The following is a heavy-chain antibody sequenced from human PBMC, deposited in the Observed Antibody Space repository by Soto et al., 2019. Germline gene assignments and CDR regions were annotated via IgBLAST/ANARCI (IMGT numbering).Heavy chain of an antibody. J-gene: IGHJ6*02. D-gene: IGHD2-21*02. Sequence: SETRSLTCTVSGGSISGYYWSWIRQPPGKGLEWIGYMYNTGSTVYNPSFKSRVTISVDTSKNQFSLKLNSVTAADTAVYYCARDLWGYCGTDCYPRDVWGQGTTVT. CDR1: GGSISGYY. CDR2: MYNTGST. CDR3: ARDLWGYCGTDCYPRDV. V-gene: IGHV4-59*01.